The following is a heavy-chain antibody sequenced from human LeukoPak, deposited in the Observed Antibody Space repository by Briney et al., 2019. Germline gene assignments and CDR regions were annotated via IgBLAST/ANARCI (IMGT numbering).Heavy chain of an antibody. CDR1: GDSVSSNSAA. CDR3: AREVLAAADGRGYFDL. CDR2: AYYRSKWYN. J-gene: IGHJ2*01. Sequence: SQTLSLTCAISGDSVSSNSAAWNWIRQSPSRGLEWLGRAYYRSKWYNDYAVSVKSRITINPDTSKNQFSLQLNSVTPEDTAVYYCAREVLAAADGRGYFDLWGRGTLVTVSS. D-gene: IGHD6-13*01. V-gene: IGHV6-1*01.